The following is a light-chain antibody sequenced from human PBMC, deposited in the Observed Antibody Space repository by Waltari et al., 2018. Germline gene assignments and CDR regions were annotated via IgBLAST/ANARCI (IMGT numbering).Light chain of an antibody. J-gene: IGKJ3*01. Sequence: DIQMTQSPSSLSASVGDRVTITCQVSQDISNYLNWYQQKPGKAPKLLIYDASNLETGVPSRFSGSGSGTDFTFTISSLQPEDIATYYCQQYDNLSFTFGPGTKVDIK. V-gene: IGKV1-33*01. CDR3: QQYDNLSFT. CDR1: QDISNY. CDR2: DAS.